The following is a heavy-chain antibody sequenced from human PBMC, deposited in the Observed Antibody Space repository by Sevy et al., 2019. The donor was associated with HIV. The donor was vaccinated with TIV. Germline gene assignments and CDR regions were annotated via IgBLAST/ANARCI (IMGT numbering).Heavy chain of an antibody. CDR1: GFTFNDHA. V-gene: IGHV3-9*01. J-gene: IGHJ3*02. D-gene: IGHD3-10*01. CDR3: AKGLGMVQGALLSDDI. CDR2: ISWNSRNI. Sequence: GGSLRLSCSASGFTFNDHAMHWVRQVPGKGLEWVSGISWNSRNIGYADSVKGRFTISRDNSKNTLYLQMNSLRGDDTSLYYCAKGLGMVQGALLSDDIWGQGTMVTVSS.